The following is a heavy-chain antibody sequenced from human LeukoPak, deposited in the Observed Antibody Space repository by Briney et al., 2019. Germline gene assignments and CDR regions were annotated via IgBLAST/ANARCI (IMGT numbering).Heavy chain of an antibody. Sequence: ASVKVSCKASGYTFTGYYMHWVRQAPGQGLEWMGWINPNSGGTNYAQKFQGRVTMTRDTSISTAYMELSRLRSDDTAAYYCARGIPVQLEGRGYYYYVDVWGKGTTVTVSS. J-gene: IGHJ6*03. CDR2: INPNSGGT. CDR3: ARGIPVQLEGRGYYYYVDV. V-gene: IGHV1-2*02. CDR1: GYTFTGYY. D-gene: IGHD1-1*01.